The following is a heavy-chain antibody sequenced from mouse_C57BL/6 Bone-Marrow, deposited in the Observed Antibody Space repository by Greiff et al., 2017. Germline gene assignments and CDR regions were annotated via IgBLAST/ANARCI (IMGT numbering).Heavy chain of an antibody. CDR1: GYTFTSYW. CDR2: IDPSASYT. D-gene: IGHD1-1*01. V-gene: IGHV1-59*01. Sequence: QVQLQQPGAELVRPGTSVKLSCKASGYTFTSYWMHWVKQRPGQGLEWIGVIDPSASYTNYNQKFKGKATLTVDTSSSTAYMQLSSLTSEDSAVYYCARPGSSPFDYWGQGTTLTVSS. J-gene: IGHJ2*01. CDR3: ARPGSSPFDY.